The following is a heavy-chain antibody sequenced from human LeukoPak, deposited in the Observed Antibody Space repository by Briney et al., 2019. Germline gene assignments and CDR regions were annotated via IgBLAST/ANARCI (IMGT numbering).Heavy chain of an antibody. Sequence: ASVKVSCKASGYTFTGFYMHWVRQAPGQGLEWMGCINPYSGVTNYAQKFQGRVTMTRDTSISTAYMDLSRLRSDDTAVYYCVREFDAGSPRFDQWGQGTLVTVSS. D-gene: IGHD3-10*01. CDR3: VREFDAGSPRFDQ. V-gene: IGHV1-2*02. J-gene: IGHJ4*02. CDR2: INPYSGVT. CDR1: GYTFTGFY.